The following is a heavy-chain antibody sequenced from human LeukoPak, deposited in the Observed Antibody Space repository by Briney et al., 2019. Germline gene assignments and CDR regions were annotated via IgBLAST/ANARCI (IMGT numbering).Heavy chain of an antibody. Sequence: PSETLSLTCTVSGCSISSSSYYWGWIRPPPGKGLEWIGSIYYSGSTYYNPSLKSRVTISVDTSKNQFSLKLSSVTAADTAVYYCARDRYLVYYYYMDVWGKGTTVTVSS. J-gene: IGHJ6*03. V-gene: IGHV4-39*07. D-gene: IGHD1-26*01. CDR1: GCSISSSSYY. CDR3: ARDRYLVYYYYMDV. CDR2: IYYSGST.